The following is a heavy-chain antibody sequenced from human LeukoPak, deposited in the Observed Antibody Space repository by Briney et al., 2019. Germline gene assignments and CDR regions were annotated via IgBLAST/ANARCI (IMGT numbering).Heavy chain of an antibody. J-gene: IGHJ4*02. V-gene: IGHV3-74*01. CDR3: AREDFGVDY. CDR2: INRDGSDT. Sequence: GGSLRLSCAASGFTFNSYHMNWVRQAPGKGLVWVSRINRDGSDTIYADSVKGRFTISRDNAKNTLFLQMNSLRAEDTAVYYCAREDFGVDYWGQGTLVTVSS. CDR1: GFTFNSYH. D-gene: IGHD3-10*01.